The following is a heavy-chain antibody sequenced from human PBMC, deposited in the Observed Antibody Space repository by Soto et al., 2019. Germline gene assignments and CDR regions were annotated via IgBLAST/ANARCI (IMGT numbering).Heavy chain of an antibody. D-gene: IGHD6-6*01. CDR2: ISSNGGST. CDR1: GFTFSSYA. J-gene: IGHJ4*02. Sequence: GGSLRLSCSASGFTFSSYAMHWVRQAPGKGLEYVSAISSNGGSTYYADSAKGRFTISRDNSKNTLYLQMSSLRAEDTAVYYCVKVDSSSSRGPPDYWGQGTLVTVSS. V-gene: IGHV3-64D*06. CDR3: VKVDSSSSRGPPDY.